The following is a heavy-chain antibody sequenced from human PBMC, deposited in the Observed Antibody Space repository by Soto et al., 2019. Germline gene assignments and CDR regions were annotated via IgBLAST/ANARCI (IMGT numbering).Heavy chain of an antibody. CDR3: ARLAAVTTHIDY. CDR2: IYPDDSDT. D-gene: IGHD4-17*01. CDR1: GYSFTTYW. Sequence: GESLKISCKGSGYSFTTYWIGWVRQMPGKGLEWMGIIYPDDSDTRYSPSFQGQVTISADKSINTAYLQWSSLKASDTAIYYCARLAAVTTHIDYWGRGTLVTVSS. J-gene: IGHJ4*02. V-gene: IGHV5-51*01.